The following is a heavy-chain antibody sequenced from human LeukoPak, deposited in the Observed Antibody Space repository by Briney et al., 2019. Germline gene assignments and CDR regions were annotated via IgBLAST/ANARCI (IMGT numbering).Heavy chain of an antibody. D-gene: IGHD3-10*01. CDR1: GGSISSYY. CDR3: ARELYYYGSGSYSTYNWFDP. J-gene: IGHJ5*02. CDR2: IYYSGST. Sequence: SETLSLTCTVSGGSISSYYWSWIRQPPGKGLEWIGYIYYSGSTNYNPSLKSRVTISVDTSKNHFSLKLGSVTAADTAVYYCARELYYYGSGSYSTYNWFDPWGQGTLVTVSS. V-gene: IGHV4-59*01.